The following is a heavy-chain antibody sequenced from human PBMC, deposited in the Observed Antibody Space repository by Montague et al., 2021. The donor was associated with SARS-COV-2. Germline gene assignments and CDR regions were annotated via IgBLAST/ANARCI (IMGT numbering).Heavy chain of an antibody. Sequence: SGTLSLTCAVYGGSVSDYYWSWIRQPPGKGLEWIGEINHSGSTNXNPSLKSRVTTSVDTSKNQFSLKLISVTAADTAVYYCARGPRITMIVVVITDIWFDPWGQGTLVTVSS. V-gene: IGHV4-34*01. CDR1: GGSVSDYY. CDR2: INHSGST. D-gene: IGHD3-22*01. J-gene: IGHJ5*02. CDR3: ARGPRITMIVVVITDIWFDP.